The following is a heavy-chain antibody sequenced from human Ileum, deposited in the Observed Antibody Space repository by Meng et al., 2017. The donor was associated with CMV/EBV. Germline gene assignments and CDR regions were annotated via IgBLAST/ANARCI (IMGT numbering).Heavy chain of an antibody. V-gene: IGHV4-61*01. Sequence: SVLLSLTCTVSGASVNSGTYYWSWIRQSPGKGLEWIGYIDNRGTTNYNPSLKSRVTISLDTSKNQFFLKLASVTAADTAVYYCASGGSSTRVLWGYWGQGTLVTVSS. CDR1: GASVNSGTYY. CDR2: IDNRGTT. D-gene: IGHD2-2*01. J-gene: IGHJ4*02. CDR3: ASGGSSTRVLWGY.